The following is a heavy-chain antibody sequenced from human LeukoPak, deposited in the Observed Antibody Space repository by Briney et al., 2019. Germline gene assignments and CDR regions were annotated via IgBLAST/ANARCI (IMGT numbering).Heavy chain of an antibody. J-gene: IGHJ5*02. CDR2: IYTSGST. CDR3: ARDRFLEWLGTWFDP. Sequence: SETLSLTCTVSGGSISSYYWSWIRQPAGKGLEWIGRIYTSGSTNYNPSLKSRVTMSVDTSKNHFSLKLSSVTAADTAVYYCARDRFLEWLGTWFDPWGQGTLVTVSS. D-gene: IGHD3-3*01. V-gene: IGHV4-4*07. CDR1: GGSISSYY.